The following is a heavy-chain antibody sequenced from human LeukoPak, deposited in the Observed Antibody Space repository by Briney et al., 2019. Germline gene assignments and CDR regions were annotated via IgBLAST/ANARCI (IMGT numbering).Heavy chain of an antibody. D-gene: IGHD1-26*01. CDR1: GYTFTSYD. CDR3: ARGGGSPYNWFDP. J-gene: IGHJ5*02. V-gene: IGHV1-69*04. Sequence: GASVKVSCKASGYTFTSYDINWVRQAPGQGLEWMGRIIPILGIANYAQKFQGRVTITADKSTSTAYMELSSLRSEDTAVYYRARGGGSPYNWFDPWGQGTLVTVSS. CDR2: IIPILGIA.